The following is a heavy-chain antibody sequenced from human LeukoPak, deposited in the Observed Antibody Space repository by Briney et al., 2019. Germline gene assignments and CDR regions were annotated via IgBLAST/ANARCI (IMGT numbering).Heavy chain of an antibody. CDR2: ISYDGSNK. Sequence: PGGSLRLSCAASGFTFSSYGMHWVRQAPGKGLEWVAVISYDGSNKYYADSVKGRFTISRDNSKNTLYLQMNSLGAEDTAVYYCAKAKARMYYFDYWGQGTLVTVSS. CDR3: AKAKARMYYFDY. CDR1: GFTFSSYG. V-gene: IGHV3-30*18. D-gene: IGHD2/OR15-2a*01. J-gene: IGHJ4*02.